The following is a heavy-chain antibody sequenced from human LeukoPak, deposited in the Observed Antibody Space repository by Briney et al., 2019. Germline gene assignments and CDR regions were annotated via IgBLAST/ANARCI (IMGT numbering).Heavy chain of an antibody. Sequence: GGSLRLSCAASGFTFSSYWMSWVRQAPGKGLEWVANIKQDGSEKYYVDSVKGRFTISRDNAKNSLYLQMNSLRAEDTAVYYCAREVFSVGVVLDCWGQGTLVTVSS. D-gene: IGHD3-3*01. J-gene: IGHJ4*02. CDR3: AREVFSVGVVLDC. CDR1: GFTFSSYW. V-gene: IGHV3-7*01. CDR2: IKQDGSEK.